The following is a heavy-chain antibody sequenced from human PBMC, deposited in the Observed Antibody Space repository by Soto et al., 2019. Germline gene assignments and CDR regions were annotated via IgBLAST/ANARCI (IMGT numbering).Heavy chain of an antibody. CDR2: INPSGGST. Sequence: SVKVSCKASGYTLTSYYMHWVRQAPGQGLEWMGIINPSGGSTSYAQKFQGRVTMTRDTSTSTVYMELSSLRSEDTAVYYFARPYSSGWYDYGFDYWGQGTLVTGSS. J-gene: IGHJ4*02. CDR1: GYTLTSYY. CDR3: ARPYSSGWYDYGFDY. D-gene: IGHD6-13*01. V-gene: IGHV1-46*01.